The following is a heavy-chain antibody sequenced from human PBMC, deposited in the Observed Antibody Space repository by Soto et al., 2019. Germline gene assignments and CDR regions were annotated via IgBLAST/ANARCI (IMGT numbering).Heavy chain of an antibody. CDR2: IYSGGST. Sequence: EVQLVESGGGLIQPGGSLRLSCAASGFPASGTYLSGARKPPGRGLEWVSVIYSGGSTYYADSVKGRFTISRDNSKNTLYLQMNSLRAEDTAVYYCAREVEISGMDVWGQGTTVTVSS. CDR1: GFPASGTY. V-gene: IGHV3-53*01. CDR3: AREVEISGMDV. J-gene: IGHJ6*02.